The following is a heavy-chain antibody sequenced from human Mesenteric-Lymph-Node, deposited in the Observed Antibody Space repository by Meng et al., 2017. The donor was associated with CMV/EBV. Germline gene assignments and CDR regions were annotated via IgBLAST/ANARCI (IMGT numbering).Heavy chain of an antibody. CDR2: IRYDGSNK. J-gene: IGHJ4*02. CDR3: ARAPCGGDCYFDY. CDR1: GFTFSSYG. D-gene: IGHD2-21*01. Sequence: GESLKISCAASGFTFSSYGMHWVRQAPGKGLEWVAFIRYDGSNKYYADSAKGRFTISRDNSKNTLYLQMNSLRAEDTAVYYCARAPCGGDCYFDYWGQGTLVTVSS. V-gene: IGHV3-30*02.